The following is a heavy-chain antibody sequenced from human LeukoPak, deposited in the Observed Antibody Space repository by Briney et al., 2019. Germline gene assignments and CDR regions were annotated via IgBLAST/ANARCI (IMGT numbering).Heavy chain of an antibody. CDR1: GGSISSGNYY. CDR2: IFYSGNT. CDR3: ARVQRPCLYYYYMDV. V-gene: IGHV4-31*03. D-gene: IGHD6-25*01. Sequence: PSETLSLTCTVSGGSISSGNYYWSWIRQHPGKGLEWIGYIFYSGNTYYNPSLKSRVTISVDTSKNQFSLKLTSVTAADTAVYYCARVQRPCLYYYYMDVWGKETTVTVSS. J-gene: IGHJ6*03.